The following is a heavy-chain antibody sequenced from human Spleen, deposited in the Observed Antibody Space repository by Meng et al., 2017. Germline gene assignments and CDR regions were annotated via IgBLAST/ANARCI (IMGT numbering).Heavy chain of an antibody. CDR2: INQSGST. D-gene: IGHD4-11*01. CDR3: ARGPTTMAHDFDY. J-gene: IGHJ4*02. CDR1: GASSDDSY. V-gene: IGHV4-34*01. Sequence: LWCPVLVKPSDTHSLASCVPGASSDDSYASYLRQPPRQPLGWSWEINQSGSTNYNPSLETRATIPVDTSQNNPSLKLSSVTTADSAVYYCARGPTTMAHDFDYWGQGTLVTVSS.